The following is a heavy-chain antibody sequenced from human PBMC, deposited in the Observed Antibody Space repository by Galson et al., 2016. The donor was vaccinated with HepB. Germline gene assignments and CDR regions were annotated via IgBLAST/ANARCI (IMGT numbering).Heavy chain of an antibody. D-gene: IGHD3-10*01. CDR3: ATARMIRGVIPYFYYNGMDV. Sequence: LRLSCAASGFSLSSYGMHWVRQAPGKGLEWVAVIWFNGFNKYYADSVRGRFTTPKDNSKDTLYLQMNSLRAEDTAVYYCATARMIRGVIPYFYYNGMDVWGQGTTVTVSS. V-gene: IGHV3-33*01. CDR2: IWFNGFNK. J-gene: IGHJ6*02. CDR1: GFSLSSYG.